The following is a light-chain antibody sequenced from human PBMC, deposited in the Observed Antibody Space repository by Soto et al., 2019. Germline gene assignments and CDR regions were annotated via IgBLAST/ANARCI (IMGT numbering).Light chain of an antibody. Sequence: QSALTQPASVSGSPGPSITISCTGTSSDVGGYDYVSWYQQHPGKAPKLVIFDVSNRPSGVSSRFSGSKSGNTASLTFSGLQAEDEADYYCSSYTSSGARVFGTGTKVTVL. CDR3: SSYTSSGARV. CDR1: SSDVGGYDY. CDR2: DVS. V-gene: IGLV2-14*01. J-gene: IGLJ1*01.